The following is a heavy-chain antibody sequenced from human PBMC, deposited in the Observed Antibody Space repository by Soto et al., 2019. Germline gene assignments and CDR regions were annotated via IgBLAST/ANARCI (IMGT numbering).Heavy chain of an antibody. D-gene: IGHD6-6*01. V-gene: IGHV4-4*02. Sequence: QVRLQESGPGLVNPSGTLSLTCDLSGDSISSINWWIWVRQPPGKGLQWIGEVYHTGTTNYNPSLKSRVTITGDKSQNHFSLHVTSVTAADTAVYYCALSSVFFSISLLDMWGQGALVTVSS. CDR1: GDSISSINW. CDR2: VYHTGTT. J-gene: IGHJ4*01. CDR3: ALSSVFFSISLLDM.